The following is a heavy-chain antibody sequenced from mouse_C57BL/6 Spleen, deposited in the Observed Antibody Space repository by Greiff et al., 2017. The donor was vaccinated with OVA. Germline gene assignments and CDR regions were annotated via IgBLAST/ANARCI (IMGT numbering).Heavy chain of an antibody. D-gene: IGHD1-1*02. Sequence: VQLQQSGAELVKPGASVKLSCTASGFTITDSYMPWLTQRTEPGLECIGRIYPEDGETKYAPKFKGKATLTADTSSNTAYPHRSSLTSDDTAVYYCANYVGAMDYWGQGTSVTVYS. V-gene: IGHV14-2*01. J-gene: IGHJ4*01. CDR1: GFTITDSY. CDR2: IYPEDGET. CDR3: ANYVGAMDY.